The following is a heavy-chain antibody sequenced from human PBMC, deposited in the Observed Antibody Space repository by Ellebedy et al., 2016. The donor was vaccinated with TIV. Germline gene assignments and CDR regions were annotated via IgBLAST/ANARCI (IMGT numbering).Heavy chain of an antibody. D-gene: IGHD2/OR15-2a*01. CDR1: GGSISSYY. Sequence: SETLSLTCTVSGGSISSYYWSWIRQFPGKRLEYIGYIHYSGSANYNPSLMSRVTISVDTSKNQFSLRLSSLTPADTAVYYCARVGIVPIGIRGFGWFDAWGQGILVIVSS. CDR3: ARVGIVPIGIRGFGWFDA. CDR2: IHYSGSA. V-gene: IGHV4-59*01. J-gene: IGHJ5*02.